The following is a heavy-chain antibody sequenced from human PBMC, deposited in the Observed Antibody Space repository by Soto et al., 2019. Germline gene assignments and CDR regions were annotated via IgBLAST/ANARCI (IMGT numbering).Heavy chain of an antibody. J-gene: IGHJ6*03. CDR2: IWYDGSNK. CDR1: GFTFSSYG. D-gene: IGHD2-15*01. Sequence: QVQLVESGGGVVQPGRSLRLSCAASGFTFSSYGMHWVRQAPGKGLEWVAVIWYDGSNKYYADSVKGRFTISGDNSKNTLYLQMNSLRAEDTAVYYCARGDDCSGGSCYSAYYYYYYMDVWGKGTTVTVSS. V-gene: IGHV3-33*01. CDR3: ARGDDCSGGSCYSAYYYYYYMDV.